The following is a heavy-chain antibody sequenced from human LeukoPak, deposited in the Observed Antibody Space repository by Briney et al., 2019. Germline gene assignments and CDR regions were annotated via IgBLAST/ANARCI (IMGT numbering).Heavy chain of an antibody. CDR1: GFTFSSYW. V-gene: IGHV3-7*03. CDR3: ARDRSGSYVVPDAFDI. Sequence: PGGSLRLSCAASGFTFSSYWMSWVRQAPGKGLEWVANIKQDGSEKYYVDSVKGRFTISRDNAKNSLYLQVNSLRAEDTAVYYCARDRSGSYVVPDAFDIWGQGTMVTVSS. D-gene: IGHD1-26*01. J-gene: IGHJ3*02. CDR2: IKQDGSEK.